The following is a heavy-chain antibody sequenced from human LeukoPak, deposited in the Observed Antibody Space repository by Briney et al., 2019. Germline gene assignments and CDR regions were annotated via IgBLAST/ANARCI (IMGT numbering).Heavy chain of an antibody. J-gene: IGHJ4*02. Sequence: PGGSLRLSCAASGFTFDDYAMHWVRQAPGKGLEWVSLISWDGGSTYYADSVKGRFTISRDNSKNSLYLQMNSLRAEDTALYYCANLGVRGGFGDNWGQGTLVTVSS. V-gene: IGHV3-43D*03. CDR2: ISWDGGST. CDR1: GFTFDDYA. D-gene: IGHD3-10*01. CDR3: ANLGVRGGFGDN.